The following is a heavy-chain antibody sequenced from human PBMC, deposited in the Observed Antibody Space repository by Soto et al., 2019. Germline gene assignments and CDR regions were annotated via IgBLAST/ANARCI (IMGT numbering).Heavy chain of an antibody. CDR1: GFTFTNAW. CDR2: IKSKTHGGTA. D-gene: IGHD6-13*01. J-gene: IGHJ4*02. Sequence: WRSLRLSCSVSGFTFTNAWMNWFRQAPGMGLEWVGRIKSKTHGGTADYAAPVKGRFTISRDDSENTPYLQMNSLKTEDTAVYYCATLPYNSNFDFWGQGTLVTVSS. V-gene: IGHV3-15*01. CDR3: ATLPYNSNFDF.